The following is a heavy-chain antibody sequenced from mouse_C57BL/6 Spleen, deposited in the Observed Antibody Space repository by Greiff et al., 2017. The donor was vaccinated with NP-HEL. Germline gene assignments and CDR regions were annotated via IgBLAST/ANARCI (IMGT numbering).Heavy chain of an antibody. V-gene: IGHV3-6*01. J-gene: IGHJ4*01. D-gene: IGHD2-4*01. CDR1: GYSITSGYY. CDR3: ARNYDYDGLYAMDY. Sequence: EVQLQESGPGLVKPSQSLSLTCSVTGYSITSGYYWNWIRQFPGNKLEWMGYISYDGSNNYNPSLKNRISITRDTSKNQFFLKLNSVTTEDTATYYCARNYDYDGLYAMDYWGQGTSVTVSS. CDR2: ISYDGSN.